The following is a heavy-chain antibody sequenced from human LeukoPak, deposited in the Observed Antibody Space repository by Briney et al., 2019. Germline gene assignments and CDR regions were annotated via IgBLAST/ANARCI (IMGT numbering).Heavy chain of an antibody. J-gene: IGHJ3*02. Sequence: GGSLRLSCAASGFTFSSYPMNWVRQAPGRGLEWVSLIYGVDNTYYADSVKGRFTISRDNSKNTLYLQMNSLRDEDTAVYYCVRPRKSKAFNIWGQGTMVTVSS. CDR1: GFTFSSYP. V-gene: IGHV3-66*04. CDR3: VRPRKSKAFNI. CDR2: IYGVDNT. D-gene: IGHD5/OR15-5a*01.